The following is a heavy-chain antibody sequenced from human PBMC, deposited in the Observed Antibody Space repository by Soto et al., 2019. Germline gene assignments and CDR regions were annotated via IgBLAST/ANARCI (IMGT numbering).Heavy chain of an antibody. D-gene: IGHD3-10*01. Sequence: GASVKVSCKASGGAFHSYAISRVRQAPGQGLEWMGGIIPLFATTNYAQKLQGRVTIIADESTSTVYMELSSLRFDDTAVYYCARDLSVSYMRGDVFDIWGQGTMVTVSS. V-gene: IGHV1-69*13. CDR2: IIPLFATT. CDR1: GGAFHSYA. J-gene: IGHJ3*02. CDR3: ARDLSVSYMRGDVFDI.